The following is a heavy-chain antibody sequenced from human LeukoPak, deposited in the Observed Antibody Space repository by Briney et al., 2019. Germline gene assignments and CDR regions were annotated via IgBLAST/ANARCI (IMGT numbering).Heavy chain of an antibody. CDR2: ISSSSSYI. D-gene: IGHD3-22*01. CDR1: GFTFSSYS. Sequence: PGGSLTLSCAASGFTFSSYSMNWLRQAPGKGLEWVSSISSSSSYIYYADSVKGRFTISRDNAKNSLYLQMNSLRAEDTAVYYCARDVYDSSGNIDYWGQGTLVTVSS. J-gene: IGHJ4*02. V-gene: IGHV3-21*01. CDR3: ARDVYDSSGNIDY.